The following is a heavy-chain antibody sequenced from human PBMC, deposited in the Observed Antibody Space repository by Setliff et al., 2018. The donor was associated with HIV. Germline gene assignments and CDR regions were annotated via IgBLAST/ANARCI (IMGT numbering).Heavy chain of an antibody. CDR1: GFTFSRYS. CDR2: ISSISSYI. Sequence: PGGSLRLSCAASGFTFSRYSMNWVRQAPGKGLEWVSSISSISSYIYYADSVKGRFTISRDNAKNSLYLQMNSLRAEDTAVYYCAKTTPSSIRYPYCYYMDVWGKGTTVTVSS. J-gene: IGHJ6*03. D-gene: IGHD6-13*01. CDR3: AKTTPSSIRYPYCYYMDV. V-gene: IGHV3-21*04.